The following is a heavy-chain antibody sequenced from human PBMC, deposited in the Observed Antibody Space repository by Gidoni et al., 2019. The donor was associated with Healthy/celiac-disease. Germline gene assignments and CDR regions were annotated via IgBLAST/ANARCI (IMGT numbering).Heavy chain of an antibody. Sequence: QVQLQQSGPGLVKPSQTLSLTYAISGDSVSSNSAAWNWIRQSPSRGLEWLGRTYYRSKWYNDYAVSVKSRITINPDTSKNQFSLQLNSVTPEDTAVYYCARESRITMVRGVTTFDYWGQGTLVTVSS. CDR3: ARESRITMVRGVTTFDY. D-gene: IGHD3-10*01. CDR1: GDSVSSNSAA. V-gene: IGHV6-1*01. J-gene: IGHJ4*02. CDR2: TYYRSKWYN.